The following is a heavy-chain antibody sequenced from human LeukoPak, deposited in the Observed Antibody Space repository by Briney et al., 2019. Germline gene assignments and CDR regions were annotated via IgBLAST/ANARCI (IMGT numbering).Heavy chain of an antibody. D-gene: IGHD6-13*01. CDR2: IYYRGST. Sequence: SETLSLTCTVSGGSISSYYWSWIRQPPGKGLEWIGYIYYRGSTNYNPSLKSRVTISVDTSKNQFFLQLSYVTAADTAVYYCARVFPGYSSSWYVSYYYYGMDVWGQGTTVTVSS. J-gene: IGHJ6*02. V-gene: IGHV4-59*01. CDR1: GGSISSYY. CDR3: ARVFPGYSSSWYVSYYYYGMDV.